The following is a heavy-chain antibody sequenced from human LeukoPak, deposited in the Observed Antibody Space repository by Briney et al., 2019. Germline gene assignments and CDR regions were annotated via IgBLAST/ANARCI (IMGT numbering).Heavy chain of an antibody. CDR3: ARAPLIVATIPGSYYYGMDV. Sequence: PGGSLRLSCAASGFTFSSYSMNWVRQAPGKGLEWVSSISSSSSYIYYADSVKGRFTISRDNAKNSLYLQMNSLRAEDTAVYYCARAPLIVATIPGSYYYGMDVWGQGTTVTVSS. CDR2: ISSSSSYI. CDR1: GFTFSSYS. D-gene: IGHD5-12*01. V-gene: IGHV3-21*01. J-gene: IGHJ6*02.